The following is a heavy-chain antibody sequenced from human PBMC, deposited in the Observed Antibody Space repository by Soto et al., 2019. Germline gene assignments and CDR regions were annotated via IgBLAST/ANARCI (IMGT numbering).Heavy chain of an antibody. CDR1: GGSISSSSYY. CDR2: IYYSGST. CDR3: ARHFPHYNWNDVWYFDY. J-gene: IGHJ4*02. V-gene: IGHV4-39*01. D-gene: IGHD1-20*01. Sequence: QLQLQESGPGLVKPSETLSLTCTVSGGSISSSSYYWGWIRQPPGKGLEWIGSIYYSGSTYYNPSLKSRVTISVDTSKNQFSLKLSSVTAADTAVYYCARHFPHYNWNDVWYFDYWGQGTLVTVSS.